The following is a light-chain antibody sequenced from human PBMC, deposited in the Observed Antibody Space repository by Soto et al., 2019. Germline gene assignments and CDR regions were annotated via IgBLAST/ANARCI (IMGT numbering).Light chain of an antibody. CDR3: KQYNSWLWT. J-gene: IGKJ1*01. CDR1: QSVSTY. V-gene: IGKV3-15*01. CDR2: GAY. Sequence: EIVLTQSPGTLSLSPGERATLSCRATQSVSTYLAWYQQKPGQAPRLLIYGAYTRATGIQARFSGSGSGTEFTLIISSLQSEDSAVYYCKQYNSWLWTFGQGTKVDIK.